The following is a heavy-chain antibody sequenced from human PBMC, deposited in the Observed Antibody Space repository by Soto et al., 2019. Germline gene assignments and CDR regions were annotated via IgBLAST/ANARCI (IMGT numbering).Heavy chain of an antibody. Sequence: QVQLVQSGAEVKKPGASVKVSCKASGYTFTSYGISWVRQAPGQGLEWMGWISAYNGNTKYEQKLQGRVTMTSDTSTSTAYLELRSLRSDDTAVYYCAGDLAVALIDYWGQGTLVTVSS. D-gene: IGHD6-19*01. CDR1: GYTFTSYG. CDR3: AGDLAVALIDY. V-gene: IGHV1-18*01. CDR2: ISAYNGNT. J-gene: IGHJ4*02.